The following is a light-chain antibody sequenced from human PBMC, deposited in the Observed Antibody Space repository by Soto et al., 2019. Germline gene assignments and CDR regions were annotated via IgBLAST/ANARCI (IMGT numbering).Light chain of an antibody. CDR2: AAS. CDR3: QKYNSAPPWT. CDR1: QGISNY. Sequence: DIQMTQSPSSLSASVGDRDTITCRASQGISNYLAWYQQKPGKVPKLLIYAASTLQSGVPSRFSGSGSGTDFTLTISSLQPEDVATYYCQKYNSAPPWTFGPGTKVDIK. V-gene: IGKV1-27*01. J-gene: IGKJ3*01.